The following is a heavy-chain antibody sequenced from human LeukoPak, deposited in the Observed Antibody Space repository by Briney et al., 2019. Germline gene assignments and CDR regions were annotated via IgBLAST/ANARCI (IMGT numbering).Heavy chain of an antibody. D-gene: IGHD3-22*01. CDR3: ARDDDYDRSGLGYFQH. CDR2: ISSSSSTI. Sequence: PGGSLRLSCAASGFTFSTYTMNWVRQAPGKGLEWVSYISSSSSTIYYADSVKGRFTISRDNAKKSLYLQMNSLRAEDTAVYYCARDDDYDRSGLGYFQHWGQGTLVTVSS. CDR1: GFTFSTYT. J-gene: IGHJ1*01. V-gene: IGHV3-48*01.